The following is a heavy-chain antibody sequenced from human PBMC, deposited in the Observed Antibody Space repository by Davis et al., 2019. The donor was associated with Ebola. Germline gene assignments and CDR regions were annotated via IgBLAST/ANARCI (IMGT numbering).Heavy chain of an antibody. Sequence: SETLSLTCTVSGASISSYYWSWIRQPPGKGLEYIGYIHYSGSSNYSPSLKSRVSISTDTSKSQFSLKLRSVTAADTAVYYCATIRYFAYWGQGTLVTVSS. J-gene: IGHJ4*02. CDR1: GASISSYY. D-gene: IGHD3-9*01. CDR2: IHYSGSS. CDR3: ATIRYFAY. V-gene: IGHV4-59*12.